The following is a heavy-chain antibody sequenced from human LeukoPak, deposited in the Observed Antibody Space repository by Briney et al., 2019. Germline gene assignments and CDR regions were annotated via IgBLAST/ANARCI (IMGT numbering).Heavy chain of an antibody. D-gene: IGHD6-6*01. CDR1: GGSISSSSYY. Sequence: PSETLSLTCTVSGGSISSSSYYWGWIRQPPGKGLEWIGSIYYSGSTYYIPSLKSRVTISVDTSKNQFSLKLSSVTAADTAVYYCARPPGGSSSTDYWGQGTLVTVSS. CDR2: IYYSGST. J-gene: IGHJ4*02. V-gene: IGHV4-39*01. CDR3: ARPPGGSSSTDY.